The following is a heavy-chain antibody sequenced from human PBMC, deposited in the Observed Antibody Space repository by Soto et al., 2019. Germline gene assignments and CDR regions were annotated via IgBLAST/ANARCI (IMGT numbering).Heavy chain of an antibody. Sequence: GESLKISCKGSGYSFNSYWISWVRHMPGKGLEWMGRIDPSDSYTNYSPSFQGHVTISADKSISTAYLQWSSLKASDTAMYYCARAYCSSTSCPWGYWGQGTLVTVSS. CDR2: IDPSDSYT. D-gene: IGHD2-2*01. J-gene: IGHJ4*02. V-gene: IGHV5-10-1*01. CDR3: ARAYCSSTSCPWGY. CDR1: GYSFNSYW.